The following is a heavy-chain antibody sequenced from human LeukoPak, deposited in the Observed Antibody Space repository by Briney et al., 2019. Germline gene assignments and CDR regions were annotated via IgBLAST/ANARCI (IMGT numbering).Heavy chain of an antibody. J-gene: IGHJ4*02. CDR3: ASGFWSGYMDY. V-gene: IGHV3-64*01. CDR1: GFTFSSYA. D-gene: IGHD3-3*01. Sequence: PGGSLRLSCAASGFTFSSYAMHWVRQAPGKGLEYVSAISSNGGSTYYASSVKGRFTISRDNSKNTLYLQMGSLRAEDMAVYYCASGFWSGYMDYWGQGTLVTVSS. CDR2: ISSNGGST.